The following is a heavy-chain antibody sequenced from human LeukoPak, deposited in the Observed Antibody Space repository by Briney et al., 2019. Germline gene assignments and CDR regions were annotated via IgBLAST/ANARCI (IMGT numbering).Heavy chain of an antibody. CDR1: GASISTNNY. J-gene: IGHJ5*02. CDR3: ARHYGP. D-gene: IGHD3-16*01. CDR2: IYYSGST. Sequence: SETLSLTCNVSGASISTNNYWGWIRQPPGKGLEWIGSIYYSGSTYYNPSLKSRVTISVDTSKNQFSLKLSSVTAAGTAVYYCARHYGPWGQGTLVTVSS. V-gene: IGHV4-39*01.